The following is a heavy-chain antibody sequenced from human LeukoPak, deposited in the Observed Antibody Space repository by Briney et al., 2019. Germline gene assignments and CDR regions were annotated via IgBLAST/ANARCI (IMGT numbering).Heavy chain of an antibody. J-gene: IGHJ6*04. CDR1: GYTLAELS. CDR2: FDPEEAKT. D-gene: IGHD2-15*01. Sequence: ASVKVSSQVSGYTLAELSIHWVRQAPGKGLEWMGGFDPEEAKTTYAQKLEGRLSMTEDTSTGTAFMELSSLKSEDTAIYYCATERVGYCYGHSCYGLDVWGKGTTVIVSS. V-gene: IGHV1-24*01. CDR3: ATERVGYCYGHSCYGLDV.